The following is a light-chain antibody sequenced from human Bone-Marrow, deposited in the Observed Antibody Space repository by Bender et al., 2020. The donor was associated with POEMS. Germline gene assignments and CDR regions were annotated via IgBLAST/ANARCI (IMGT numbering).Light chain of an antibody. CDR1: SSDVGSYNF. Sequence: QSALTQPASVSGSPGQSITISCTGTSSDVGSYNFVSWYQHHPGKAPKVIIYEGSQRPSGVPDRFSGSKSGNTASLTVSGLQAEDEADYYCSSYAGGYSYVFGTGTKVTVL. J-gene: IGLJ1*01. CDR2: EGS. CDR3: SSYAGGYSYV. V-gene: IGLV2-14*02.